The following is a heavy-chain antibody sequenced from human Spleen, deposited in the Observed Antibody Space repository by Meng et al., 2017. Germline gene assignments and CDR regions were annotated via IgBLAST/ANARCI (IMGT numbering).Heavy chain of an antibody. CDR1: GFTVSSNY. D-gene: IGHD3-22*01. J-gene: IGHJ3*02. CDR2: IYSGGST. Sequence: GGSLRLSCAASGFTVSSNYMSWVRQAPGKGLEWVSVIYSGGSTYYADSVKGRFTISRDNSKNTLYLQMNSLRAEDTAVYYCARDMEDYYYDSSGYHDAFDIWGQGTMVTVSS. CDR3: ARDMEDYYYDSSGYHDAFDI. V-gene: IGHV3-66*02.